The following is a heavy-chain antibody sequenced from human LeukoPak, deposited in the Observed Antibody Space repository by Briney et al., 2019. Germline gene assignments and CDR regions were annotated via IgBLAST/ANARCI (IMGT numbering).Heavy chain of an antibody. CDR2: SSGDEDNA. CDR1: GLTFKNFA. CDR3: ARVIGGIRYFDWYNWFDP. Sequence: GRSLRLSCAAPGLTFKNFAMSWVRKAPGKGLEWRAVSSGDEDNAHYAHSVRRHFVISTDNSKNTSFLHMNSLRAEDTAVYYCARVIGGIRYFDWYNWFDPWGQGTLVTVSS. J-gene: IGHJ5*02. V-gene: IGHV3-23*01. D-gene: IGHD3-9*01.